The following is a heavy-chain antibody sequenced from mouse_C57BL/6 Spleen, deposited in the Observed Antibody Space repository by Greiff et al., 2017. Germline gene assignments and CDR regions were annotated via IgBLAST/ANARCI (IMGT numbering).Heavy chain of an antibody. D-gene: IGHD1-1*01. CDR3: ARSYGSPPYYFDY. V-gene: IGHV1-78*01. Sequence: QVQLQQPDAELVKPGASVKISCKASGYTFTDHTIHWMKQRPEQGLEWIGYIYPRDGSTKYNEKFKGKAALTADKSSSTAYMQLTSLTTEDSAVYYCARSYGSPPYYFDYWGQGTTLTVSS. CDR2: IYPRDGST. CDR1: GYTFTDHT. J-gene: IGHJ2*01.